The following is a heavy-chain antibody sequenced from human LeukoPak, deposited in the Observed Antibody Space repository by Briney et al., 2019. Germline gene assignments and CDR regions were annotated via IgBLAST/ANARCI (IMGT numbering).Heavy chain of an antibody. CDR2: INHSGST. V-gene: IGHV4-34*01. CDR3: ARQFYTAIVLFWFDP. CDR1: GGSFSGYY. Sequence: SETLSLTCAVYGGSFSGYYWSWIRQPPGKGLEWIGEINHSGSTNYNPSLKSRVTISVDTSKNQFSLKLSSVTAADTAVYYCARQFYTAIVLFWFDPWGLGTLVTVSS. J-gene: IGHJ5*02. D-gene: IGHD5-18*01.